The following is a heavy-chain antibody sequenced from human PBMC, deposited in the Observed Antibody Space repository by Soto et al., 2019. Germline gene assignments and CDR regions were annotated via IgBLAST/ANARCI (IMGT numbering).Heavy chain of an antibody. D-gene: IGHD6-13*01. CDR3: AREGANSTGWYDSFDQ. CDR2: ISTYNGNT. Sequence: QVQLVQSGGEVKKPGASVNISCKATGYTFISYSITWVRQAPGQGLEWMGWISTYNGNTKYAQSLQGRVTLTRDTSTDTAFMEIRGRRSDDTAISYCAREGANSTGWYDSFDQWGPGTLVAVSS. CDR1: GYTFISYS. J-gene: IGHJ4*02. V-gene: IGHV1-18*04.